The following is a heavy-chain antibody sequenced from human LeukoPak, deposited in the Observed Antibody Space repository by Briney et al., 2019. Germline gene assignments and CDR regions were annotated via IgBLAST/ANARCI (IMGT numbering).Heavy chain of an antibody. CDR3: ARDRGGGTTDY. CDR2: IIPVFGTA. J-gene: IGHJ4*02. V-gene: IGHV1-69*06. Sequence: SVKVSCKASGGTFSSYTISWVRQAPGQGVEWMGGIIPVFGTANYPQKFQGRVTITADKSTNTAYMELSSLRSEDTAVYCCARDRGGGTTDYWGQGPLVTVSS. D-gene: IGHD1-1*01. CDR1: GGTFSSYT.